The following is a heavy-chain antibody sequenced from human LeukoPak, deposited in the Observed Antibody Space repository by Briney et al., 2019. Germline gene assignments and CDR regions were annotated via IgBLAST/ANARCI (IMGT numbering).Heavy chain of an antibody. J-gene: IGHJ4*02. V-gene: IGHV3-48*03. CDR1: GFTFSSYE. CDR3: ARGGLSGYYLDY. D-gene: IGHD3-22*01. CDR2: ISSSGSTI. Sequence: PGGSLRLSCAASGFTFSSYEMHCVRQAPGKGLEWVSYISSSGSTIYYADSVKGRFTISRDNAKNSLYLQMNSLRAEDTAVYYCARGGLSGYYLDYWGQGTLVTVSS.